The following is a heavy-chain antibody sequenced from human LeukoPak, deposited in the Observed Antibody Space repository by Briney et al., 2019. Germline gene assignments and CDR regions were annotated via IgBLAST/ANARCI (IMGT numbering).Heavy chain of an antibody. CDR3: ARMGGGWDFDL. D-gene: IGHD3-10*01. J-gene: IGHJ2*01. Sequence: SETLSLTCTVSGFSISSRYYWGWVRQPPGKGLEGIGSMYHGGNTYYNPSLRSRVTISVDTAKNQLSLKLISVTAADTAVYYCARMGGGWDFDLWGRGTLVTVSS. CDR2: MYHGGNT. CDR1: GFSISSRYY. V-gene: IGHV4-38-2*02.